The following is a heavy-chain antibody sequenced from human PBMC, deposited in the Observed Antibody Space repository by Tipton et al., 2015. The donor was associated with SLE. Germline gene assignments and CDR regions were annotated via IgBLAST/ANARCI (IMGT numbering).Heavy chain of an antibody. D-gene: IGHD3-10*01. J-gene: IGHJ4*02. CDR1: GFPFSNFG. Sequence: SLRLSCAASGFPFSNFGMHWVRQAPGKGLEWVAVTWYDGSNKYYADSVKGRFTISRDNSKNMLHLQMNSLRAEDTAVYYCANELLNYFDYWGQGTLVTVSS. V-gene: IGHV3-33*06. CDR2: TWYDGSNK. CDR3: ANELLNYFDY.